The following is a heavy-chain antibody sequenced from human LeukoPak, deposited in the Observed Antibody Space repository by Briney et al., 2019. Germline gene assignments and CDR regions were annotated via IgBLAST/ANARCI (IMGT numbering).Heavy chain of an antibody. CDR3: ARAGYSYAFDI. CDR1: GGSFSGYY. V-gene: IGHV4-34*01. CDR2: INHSGST. J-gene: IGHJ3*02. D-gene: IGHD2-15*01. Sequence: SSETLSLTCAVYGGSFSGYYWSWIRQPPGKGLEWIGEINHSGSTNYNPSLKSRVTISLDTSKNQFSLKLSSVTAADTAVYYCARAGYSYAFDIWGQGTMVTVSS.